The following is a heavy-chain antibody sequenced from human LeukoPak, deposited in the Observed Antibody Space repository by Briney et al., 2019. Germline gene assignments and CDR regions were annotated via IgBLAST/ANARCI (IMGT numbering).Heavy chain of an antibody. CDR2: MNEDGSVK. J-gene: IGHJ5*02. CDR1: GFTFSSYW. Sequence: QPGGSLRLSCAASGFTFSSYWMSWVRQAPGKGLEWVANMNEDGSVKNYVVSVKGRFTISRDNAKSSLYPQMNSLRAEDTAIYYCAVDGGYNRFDPWGQGTLVTVPS. CDR3: AVDGGYNRFDP. D-gene: IGHD3-16*01. V-gene: IGHV3-7*04.